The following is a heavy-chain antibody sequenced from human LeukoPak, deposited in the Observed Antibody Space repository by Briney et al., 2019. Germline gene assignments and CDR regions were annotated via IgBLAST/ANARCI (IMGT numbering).Heavy chain of an antibody. Sequence: PSETLSLTCTVSGGSISSYYWSWIRQPPGKGLEWIGYIYYSGSTNYNPSLKSRVTISVDTSKNQFSLKLSSVTAADTAVYYCARVTNIGYITMIVAGGDFWGQGTLVTVSS. J-gene: IGHJ4*02. CDR1: GGSISSYY. CDR2: IYYSGST. V-gene: IGHV4-59*01. D-gene: IGHD3-22*01. CDR3: ARVTNIGYITMIVAGGDF.